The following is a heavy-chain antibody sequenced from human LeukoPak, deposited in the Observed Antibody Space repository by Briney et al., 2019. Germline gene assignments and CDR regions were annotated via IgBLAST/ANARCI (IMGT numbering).Heavy chain of an antibody. D-gene: IGHD3-22*01. CDR3: ARGIVVSYNWFDP. CDR2: INHSGST. V-gene: IGHV4-34*01. J-gene: IGHJ5*02. CDR1: GGSISSYY. Sequence: SETLSLTCTVSGGSISSYYWSWIRQPPGKGLEWIGEINHSGSTNYNPSLKSRVTISVDTSKNQFSLKLSSVTAADTAVYYCARGIVVSYNWFDPWGQGTLVTVSS.